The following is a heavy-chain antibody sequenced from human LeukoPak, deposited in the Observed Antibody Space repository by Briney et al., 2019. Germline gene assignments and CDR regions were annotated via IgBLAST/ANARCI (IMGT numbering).Heavy chain of an antibody. D-gene: IGHD3-9*01. V-gene: IGHV3-15*07. CDR1: GFTFSNAW. J-gene: IGHJ4*02. CDR2: IKSKTDGGTT. CDR3: ARIGWLLANPATFDY. Sequence: GGSLRLSCAASGFTFSNAWMNWVRQAPGKGLEWVGRIKSKTDGGTTDYAAPVKGRFTISRDDSKNTLYLQMNSLRAEDTAVYYCARIGWLLANPATFDYWGQGTLVTVSS.